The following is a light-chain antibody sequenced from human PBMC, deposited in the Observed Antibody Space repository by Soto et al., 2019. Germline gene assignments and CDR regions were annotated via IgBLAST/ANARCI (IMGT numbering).Light chain of an antibody. Sequence: EIVLTQSPTTLSLSPGEGATLSCRASQSVSRFLAWFQQKPGQAPTLLIYDASNRATGIPARFSGSGSGTDFTLTISSLEPEDFAVYYCQQRSKWPLTFGPGTKVDMK. J-gene: IGKJ3*01. CDR3: QQRSKWPLT. CDR2: DAS. V-gene: IGKV3-11*01. CDR1: QSVSRF.